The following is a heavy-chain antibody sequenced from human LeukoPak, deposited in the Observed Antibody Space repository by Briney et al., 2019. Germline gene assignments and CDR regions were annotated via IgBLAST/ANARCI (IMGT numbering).Heavy chain of an antibody. CDR2: NIPILGLA. J-gene: IGHJ4*02. CDR1: GGTFSNYA. CDR3: ARDGSLTVTPLSLSFDY. Sequence: SVKVSCKASGGTFSNYAISWVRQAPGQGLEWMGRNIPILGLANYAQKFQGRVTITADRSTSRAYMELSSLRSEDTAVYYCARDGSLTVTPLSLSFDYWGQGTLVTVSS. D-gene: IGHD1-7*01. V-gene: IGHV1-69*04.